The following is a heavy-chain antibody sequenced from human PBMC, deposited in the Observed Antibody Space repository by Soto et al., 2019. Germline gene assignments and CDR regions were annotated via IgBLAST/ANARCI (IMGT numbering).Heavy chain of an antibody. J-gene: IGHJ3*02. V-gene: IGHV1-18*04. CDR1: AYTFTSYH. D-gene: IGHD2-8*01. CDR2: INAFDDDT. Sequence: QAQLEQSGPEVKRPGASLKVSCEASAYTFTSYHISWVRQAPGQGLEWIGWINAFDDDTNYSQKFQDRVTMTAHRSTDTAYLDLRSLGSDDTAIYYCARNLYGRAFDIWDQGTMVTVSS. CDR3: ARNLYGRAFDI.